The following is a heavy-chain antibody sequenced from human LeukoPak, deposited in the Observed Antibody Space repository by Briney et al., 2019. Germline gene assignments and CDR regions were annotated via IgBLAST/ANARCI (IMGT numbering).Heavy chain of an antibody. D-gene: IGHD3-10*01. CDR3: PKDLTSDFGGAFDP. Sequence: GGSLRLSCAPSGFTFDDYAMHWVRQAPGKGLEWVSGISWNSGSIGYADSVKGRFTISRDNSKNTLYLQMNSLRAEDTAVYYCPKDLTSDFGGAFDPWGQGTLVTVSS. CDR2: ISWNSGSI. CDR1: GFTFDDYA. V-gene: IGHV3-9*01. J-gene: IGHJ5*02.